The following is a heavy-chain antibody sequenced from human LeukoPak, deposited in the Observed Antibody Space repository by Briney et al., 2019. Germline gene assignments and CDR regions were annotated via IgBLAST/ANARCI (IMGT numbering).Heavy chain of an antibody. V-gene: IGHV4-39*07. D-gene: IGHD1-7*01. CDR1: GGSVSTITYY. CDR2: MYYRGNT. CDR3: ARLYGNYQNYFDY. J-gene: IGHJ4*02. Sequence: SETLSLTCTVSGGSVSTITYYWGWIRQPPGKGLEWVGHMYYRGNTFYNPSLKSRVTISVDTSKNQFSLKLRSVTAADTAVYYCARLYGNYQNYFDYWGQGTLVTVSS.